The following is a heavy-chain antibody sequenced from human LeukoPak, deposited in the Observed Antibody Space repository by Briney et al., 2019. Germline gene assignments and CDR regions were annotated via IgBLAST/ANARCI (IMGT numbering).Heavy chain of an antibody. D-gene: IGHD3-9*01. CDR2: IYYSGST. Sequence: SETLSLTCTVSGGSISSYYWGWIRQPPGKGLEWIGSIYYSGSTYYNPSLKSRVTISVDTSKNQFSLKLSSVTAADTAVYYCASHHVLRYFDWLSYWGQGTLVTVSS. CDR3: ASHHVLRYFDWLSY. CDR1: GGSISSYY. J-gene: IGHJ4*02. V-gene: IGHV4-39*01.